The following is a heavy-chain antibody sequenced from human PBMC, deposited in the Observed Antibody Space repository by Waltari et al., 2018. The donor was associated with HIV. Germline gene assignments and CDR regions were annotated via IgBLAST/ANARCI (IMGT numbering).Heavy chain of an antibody. CDR2: VDYSGRT. D-gene: IGHD3-10*01. Sequence: QLQLQVSGPGLVKPSGTLSLTCTVSGGSISSSSSYWGWIRQPPGKGLEWIGSVDYSGRTYYNPSLKSRVTMSADTSKNHFSLRLSSVTAADTAIYYCARRWIGRGYDRSFGMDVWGQGTTVIVS. CDR1: GGSISSSSSY. V-gene: IGHV4-39*02. J-gene: IGHJ6*02. CDR3: ARRWIGRGYDRSFGMDV.